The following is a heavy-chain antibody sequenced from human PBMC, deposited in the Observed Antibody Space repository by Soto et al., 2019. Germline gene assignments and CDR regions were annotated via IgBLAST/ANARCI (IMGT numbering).Heavy chain of an antibody. CDR1: GGTFSSYA. CDR2: IIPIFGTA. Sequence: GASVKVSCKASGGTFSSYAISWVRQPPGQGLEWMGGIIPIFGTANYAQKFQGRVTITADKSTSTAYMELSSLRSEDTAVYYCARGRLSGNWFDPWGQGTLVTVSS. V-gene: IGHV1-69*06. CDR3: ARGRLSGNWFDP. J-gene: IGHJ5*02. D-gene: IGHD3-10*01.